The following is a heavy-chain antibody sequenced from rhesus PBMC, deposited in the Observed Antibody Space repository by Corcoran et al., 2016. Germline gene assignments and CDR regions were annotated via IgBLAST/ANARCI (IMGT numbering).Heavy chain of an antibody. CDR2: FSGSRGTT. V-gene: IGHV4-173*01. Sequence: QVQLQESGPGLVKPSETLSLTCAVSGDSISSNYWGWLRQPPGKGLGWIGRFSGSRGTTDSIPPLMGRVTMSTDTSKNQFSLTLNSVTAADTAVYYCARYRFGSFDNRFDVWGAGFLVTVSS. D-gene: IGHD1-44*02. J-gene: IGHJ5-1*01. CDR1: GDSISSNY. CDR3: ARYRFGSFDNRFDV.